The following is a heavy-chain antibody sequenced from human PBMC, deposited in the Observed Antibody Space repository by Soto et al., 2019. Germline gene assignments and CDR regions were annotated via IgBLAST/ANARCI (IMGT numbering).Heavy chain of an antibody. Sequence: GGSLRLSCAASGFTFSSYAMSWVRQAPGKGLEWVSAISGSGGSTYYADSVKGRFTISRDNSKNTPYLQMNSLRAEDTAVYYCAKQFPPRMKTVTNFDYWGQGTLVTVSS. CDR1: GFTFSSYA. D-gene: IGHD4-4*01. J-gene: IGHJ4*02. CDR3: AKQFPPRMKTVTNFDY. CDR2: ISGSGGST. V-gene: IGHV3-23*01.